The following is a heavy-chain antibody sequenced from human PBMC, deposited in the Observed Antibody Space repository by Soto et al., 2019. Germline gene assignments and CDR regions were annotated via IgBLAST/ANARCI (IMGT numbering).Heavy chain of an antibody. V-gene: IGHV3-33*01. CDR1: GFTFSSYG. D-gene: IGHD6-13*01. Sequence: QVQLVESGGGVVQPGRSLRLSCAASGFTFSSYGMHRVRQAPGKGLEWVAVIWYDGSNKYYADSVKGRFTISRDNSKNALYLQMNSLRGEDTAVYYFASDPYVWGRGPHYSSIGTQWFDPWGQGTLVTVSS. CDR2: IWYDGSNK. CDR3: ASDPYVWGRGPHYSSIGTQWFDP. J-gene: IGHJ5*02.